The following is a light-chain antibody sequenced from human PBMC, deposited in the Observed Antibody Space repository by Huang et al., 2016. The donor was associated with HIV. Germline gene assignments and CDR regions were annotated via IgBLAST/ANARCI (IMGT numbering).Light chain of an antibody. Sequence: DIQMTQSPSSVSASVGERVIITCRASQGVGRWLAWYQQRPGLAPKLLIYAASSLESGVSSRFSGSGSGTDFTLTISSLQPEDSATYYCQQANNFPYTFGQGTKVEIK. V-gene: IGKV1-12*01. CDR1: QGVGRW. J-gene: IGKJ2*01. CDR2: AAS. CDR3: QQANNFPYT.